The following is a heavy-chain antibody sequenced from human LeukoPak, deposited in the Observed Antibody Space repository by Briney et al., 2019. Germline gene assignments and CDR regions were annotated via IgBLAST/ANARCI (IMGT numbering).Heavy chain of an antibody. D-gene: IGHD6-19*01. CDR3: ATLTVASSFDY. V-gene: IGHV3-48*03. CDR2: ISSSGGTR. CDR1: GFAFSVYE. Sequence: GGSLRLSCEASGFAFSVYEMYWVRQAPGKGLEWVSYISSSGGTRYYADSVKGRFTISRDNAKNSLYLQMNSLRAEDTAVYYCATLTVASSFDYWGQGTLVTVSS. J-gene: IGHJ4*02.